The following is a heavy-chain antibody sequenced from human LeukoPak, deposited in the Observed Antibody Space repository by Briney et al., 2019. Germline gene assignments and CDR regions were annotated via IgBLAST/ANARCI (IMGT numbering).Heavy chain of an antibody. V-gene: IGHV4-61*05. CDR3: ARARHMVRGVIRLPYYYGMDV. CDR2: IYYSGST. CDR1: GGSISSTSCY. D-gene: IGHD3-10*01. Sequence: SETLSLTCTVSGGSISSTSCYWGWFRQPPGKGLEWIGYIYYSGSTNYNPSLKGRVTISVDKSKNQSSLKLSSVTAADTAVYYCARARHMVRGVIRLPYYYGMDVWGQGTTVTVSS. J-gene: IGHJ6*02.